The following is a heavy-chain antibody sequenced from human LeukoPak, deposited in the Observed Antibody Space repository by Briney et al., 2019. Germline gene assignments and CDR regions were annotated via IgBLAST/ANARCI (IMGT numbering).Heavy chain of an antibody. CDR1: GDSVSSNSAA. CDR3: ARSYSSGWDFES. CDR2: TYYRSKWYN. Sequence: SQTLSLTCGISGDSVSSNSAAWNWIRQSPSRGLEWLGRTYYRSKWYNDYALSVKSRISINPDTSKKQFSLQLNSVTPEDTAVYYCARSYSSGWDFESWGQGTLVTVSS. J-gene: IGHJ4*02. D-gene: IGHD6-19*01. V-gene: IGHV6-1*01.